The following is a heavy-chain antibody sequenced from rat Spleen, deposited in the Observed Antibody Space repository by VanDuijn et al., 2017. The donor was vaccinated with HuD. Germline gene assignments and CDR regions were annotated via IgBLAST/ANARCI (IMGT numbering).Heavy chain of an antibody. Sequence: EVQLQESGPGLVKPSQSLSLTCSVTGYSITSSYRWNWIRKFQGNKLEWLGYINNAGSTNYNPSLKSRISITKDTSKNQFFLQVNSVTTEDTATYYCDANYADTYYYFDYWGQGVMVTVSS. J-gene: IGHJ2*01. CDR2: INNAGST. CDR3: DANYADTYYYFDY. CDR1: GYSITSSYR. V-gene: IGHV3-3*01. D-gene: IGHD1-12*02.